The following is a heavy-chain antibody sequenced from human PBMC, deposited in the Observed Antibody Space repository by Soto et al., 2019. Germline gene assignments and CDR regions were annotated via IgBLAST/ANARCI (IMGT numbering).Heavy chain of an antibody. Sequence: SVTVSCKASGGTFRSYTIIWVRQAPGQGLEWMGRIIPILGIANYAQKFQGRVTITADKSTSTAYMELSSLRSEDTAVYYCARESVATIDAFDIWGQGTMVTVS. V-gene: IGHV1-69*04. CDR1: GGTFRSYT. D-gene: IGHD6-19*01. CDR3: ARESVATIDAFDI. J-gene: IGHJ3*02. CDR2: IIPILGIA.